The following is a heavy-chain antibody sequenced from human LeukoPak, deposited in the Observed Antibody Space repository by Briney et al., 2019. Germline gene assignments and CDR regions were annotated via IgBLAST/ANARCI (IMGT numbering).Heavy chain of an antibody. CDR3: ARSRPMTTVTYFDY. D-gene: IGHD4-17*01. V-gene: IGHV4-59*01. CDR1: GGSISPYY. Sequence: PSETLSLTCTVSGGSISPYYWSWIRQPPGKGLEWIGYIYYSGSTNYNPSLKSRVTISVDTSKNQFSLKLSSVTAADTAVYYCARSRPMTTVTYFDYWGQGTLVTVSS. J-gene: IGHJ4*02. CDR2: IYYSGST.